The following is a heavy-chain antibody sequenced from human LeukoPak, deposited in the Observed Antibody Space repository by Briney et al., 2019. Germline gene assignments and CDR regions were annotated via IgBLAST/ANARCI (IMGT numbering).Heavy chain of an antibody. D-gene: IGHD3-3*01. CDR1: GFTFSSYA. CDR2: ISGSGGST. CDR3: ATKQWEAVDFWSGYSRGPFDY. J-gene: IGHJ4*02. Sequence: PGGSLRLSCAASGFTFSSYAMSWVRQAPGKGLEWVSAISGSGGSTYYADSVKGRFTISRDNSKNTLYLQMNSLRAEDTAVYYCATKQWEAVDFWSGYSRGPFDYWGQGTLVTVSS. V-gene: IGHV3-23*01.